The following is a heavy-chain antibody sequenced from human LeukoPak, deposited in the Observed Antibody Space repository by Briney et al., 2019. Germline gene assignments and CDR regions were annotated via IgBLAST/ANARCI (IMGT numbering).Heavy chain of an antibody. J-gene: IGHJ4*02. V-gene: IGHV3-48*01. CDR2: ISSSSSTI. D-gene: IGHD3-3*01. CDR1: GFTFSSYS. Sequence: PGGSLRLSCAASGFTFSSYSMNWVRQAPGKGLEWVSYISSSSSTIYYADSVKGRFTISRDNAKNSLYLQMNSLRAEDTAVYYCARASGDYDFWSGYYRVTHFDYWGQGTLVTVSS. CDR3: ARASGDYDFWSGYYRVTHFDY.